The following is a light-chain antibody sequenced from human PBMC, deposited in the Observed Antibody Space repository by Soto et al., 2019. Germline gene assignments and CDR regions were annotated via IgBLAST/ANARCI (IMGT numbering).Light chain of an antibody. Sequence: QSVLTQSPSVSAAPGQKVSISCSGTSSNIGDNYVSWYQHLPGTAPRLLIYDNTKRPSGIPDRFSGSKSGTSATLGITGLQTGDEADYYCGTWDSRLSIVVFGGGTKLTVL. CDR2: DNT. V-gene: IGLV1-51*01. J-gene: IGLJ2*01. CDR1: SSNIGDNY. CDR3: GTWDSRLSIVV.